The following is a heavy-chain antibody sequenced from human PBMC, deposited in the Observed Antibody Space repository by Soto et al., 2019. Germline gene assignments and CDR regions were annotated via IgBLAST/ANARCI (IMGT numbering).Heavy chain of an antibody. V-gene: IGHV4-61*01. CDR1: GDSVTSGRYF. CDR3: ARSIVGPTRYNHGTDV. Sequence: PSETLSRTGSVSGDSVTSGRYFWSWIRQSPAKGLEWIGNIYYSGSTNYNPSLKSRVTFSLDTSKNVFSLNLRSVTAADTAVYLCARSIVGPTRYNHGTDVLGQGTTVTVSS. CDR2: IYYSGST. D-gene: IGHD1-26*01. J-gene: IGHJ6*02.